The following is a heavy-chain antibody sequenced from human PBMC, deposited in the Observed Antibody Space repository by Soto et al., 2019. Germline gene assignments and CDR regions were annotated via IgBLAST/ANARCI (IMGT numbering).Heavy chain of an antibody. Sequence: GWSLRLSCASSVFTVISNYMSWVRQAPGKGLEWVSVIYSGGSTYYADSVKGRFTISRDNSKNTLYLQMNSLRAEDTAVYYCAREGYGSGSYDYYYYGMDVWGQGTTVTVSS. D-gene: IGHD3-10*01. CDR3: AREGYGSGSYDYYYYGMDV. CDR2: IYSGGST. V-gene: IGHV3-53*01. CDR1: VFTVISNY. J-gene: IGHJ6*02.